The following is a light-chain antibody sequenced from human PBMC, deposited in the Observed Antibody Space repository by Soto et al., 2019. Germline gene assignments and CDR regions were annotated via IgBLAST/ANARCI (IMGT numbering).Light chain of an antibody. V-gene: IGKV3-11*01. J-gene: IGKJ5*01. CDR2: DAY. Sequence: EVVLPPSPVTLSLSPGERATLSCRASQSFRGLLAWYQQKPGQAPRLLIYDAYNRATGIPPRFSGSGSGTDFTLTISSLEPEDYAVYYCKQSNMWPITFGQGTRLDI. CDR1: QSFRGL. CDR3: KQSNMWPIT.